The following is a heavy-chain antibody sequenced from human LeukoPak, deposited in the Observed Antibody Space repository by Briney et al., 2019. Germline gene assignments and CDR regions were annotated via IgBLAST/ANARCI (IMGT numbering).Heavy chain of an antibody. CDR1: GLTFDDYW. CDR2: IKQDGSEK. J-gene: IGHJ4*02. Sequence: GGSLRLSCGASGLTFDDYWMCWVRQAPGKGLEWVANIKQDGSEKYYVDSVKGRFTISRDNNKDSLYLQMNGLRTEDTAMYYCARGFSSIDCWGQGTLVAVSS. CDR3: ARGFSSIDC. V-gene: IGHV3-7*03. D-gene: IGHD3-3*01.